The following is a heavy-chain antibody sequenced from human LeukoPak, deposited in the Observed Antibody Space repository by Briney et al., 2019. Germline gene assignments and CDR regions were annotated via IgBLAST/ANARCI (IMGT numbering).Heavy chain of an antibody. V-gene: IGHV3-7*01. D-gene: IGHD2/OR15-2a*01. CDR3: AEGTTA. CDR2: INQDGSEK. J-gene: IGHJ5*02. Sequence: GGSLRLSSAASGFTFTNHWMSWVRQAPGKGLEWVANINQDGSEKFYVDSVKGRFTISRDNAKNSLYLQMNSLRAEDTAVYYCAEGTTAWGQGTLVTVSS. CDR1: GFTFTNHW.